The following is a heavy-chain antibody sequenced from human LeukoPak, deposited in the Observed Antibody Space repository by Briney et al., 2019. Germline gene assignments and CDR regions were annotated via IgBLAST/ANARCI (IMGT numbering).Heavy chain of an antibody. CDR3: AKRGDYGANTGLHAFDI. V-gene: IGHV3-23*01. Sequence: GGSLRLSCAASGFTFKNYAMSWVRQAPGKGLEWVSAISGSGDRTYYADSVKGRFTISRDNSKNTLYLQMNSLRAEDTAVDYCAKRGDYGANTGLHAFDIWGRGTMVTVSS. D-gene: IGHD4-23*01. CDR2: ISGSGDRT. J-gene: IGHJ3*02. CDR1: GFTFKNYA.